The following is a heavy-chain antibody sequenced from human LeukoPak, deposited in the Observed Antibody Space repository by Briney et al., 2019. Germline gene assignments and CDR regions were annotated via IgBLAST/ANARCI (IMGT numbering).Heavy chain of an antibody. CDR2: INPSGGST. CDR1: GYTFTSYY. D-gene: IGHD5-12*01. V-gene: IGHV1-46*01. CDR3: ARSELGVATNRKPECDY. Sequence: ASVKVSCKASGYTFTSYYMHWVRQAPGQGLEWMGIINPSGGSTSYAQKFQGRVTMTRDTSTSTVYMELSSLRSEDTAVYYCARSELGVATNRKPECDYWGQGTLVTVSS. J-gene: IGHJ4*02.